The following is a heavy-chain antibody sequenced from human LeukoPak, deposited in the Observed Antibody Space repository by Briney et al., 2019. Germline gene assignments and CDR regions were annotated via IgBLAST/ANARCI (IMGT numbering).Heavy chain of an antibody. Sequence: SETLSLTCAVYGGSFSGYYWSWIRQPPGKGLEWIGEINHSGSTNYNPSLKSRVTISVDTSKNQFSLKLSSVTAADTAVYYCARGILGHFDYWGQGTLVTVSS. CDR1: GGSFSGYY. D-gene: IGHD2-15*01. J-gene: IGHJ4*02. CDR2: INHSGST. CDR3: ARGILGHFDY. V-gene: IGHV4-34*01.